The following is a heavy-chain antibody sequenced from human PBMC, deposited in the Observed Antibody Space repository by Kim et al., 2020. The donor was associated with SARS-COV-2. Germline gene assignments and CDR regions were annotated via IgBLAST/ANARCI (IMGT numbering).Heavy chain of an antibody. V-gene: IGHV4-59*11. D-gene: IGHD3-10*01. CDR3: VRASYYYGSGRGHYFDY. CDR1: GGSISSHY. Sequence: SETLSLTCTVSGGSISSHYWSWIRPPPGKGLEWIGSIYYSGSTHYNPSLKSRVTISVDKSKNQFSLNLSSVTAADTAAYYCVRASYYYGSGRGHYFDYW. J-gene: IGHJ4*01. CDR2: IYYSGST.